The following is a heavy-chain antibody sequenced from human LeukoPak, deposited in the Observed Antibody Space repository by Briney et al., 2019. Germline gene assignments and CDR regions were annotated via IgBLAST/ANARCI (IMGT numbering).Heavy chain of an antibody. J-gene: IGHJ4*02. CDR3: ARDLTTSMAYYFDC. Sequence: GGSLRLSCAASGFTFSSYEMNWVRQAPGKGLEWVSYISSSGSTIYYADSVKGRFTISRDNAKNSLYLQMNSLRAEDTAVYYCARDLTTSMAYYFDCWGQGTLVTVSS. V-gene: IGHV3-48*03. D-gene: IGHD5-18*01. CDR1: GFTFSSYE. CDR2: ISSSGSTI.